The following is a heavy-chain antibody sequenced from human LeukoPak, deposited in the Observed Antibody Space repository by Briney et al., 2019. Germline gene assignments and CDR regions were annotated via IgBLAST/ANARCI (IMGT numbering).Heavy chain of an antibody. J-gene: IGHJ3*02. CDR2: IYYSGST. D-gene: IGHD3-10*01. CDR3: AGRGITHAFDI. Sequence: SETLSLTCTVSGGSISSYYWSWIRQPPGKGLEWIGYIYYSGSTNYNPSLKSRVTISVDTSKNQFSLKLSSVTAADTAVYYCAGRGITHAFDIWGQGTMVTVSS. V-gene: IGHV4-59*08. CDR1: GGSISSYY.